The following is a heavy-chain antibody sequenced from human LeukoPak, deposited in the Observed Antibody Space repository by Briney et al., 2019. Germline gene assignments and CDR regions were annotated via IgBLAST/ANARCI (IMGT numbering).Heavy chain of an antibody. CDR1: GFTFSSYS. CDR2: ISSSSSYI. V-gene: IGHV3-21*01. Sequence: PGGSLRLSCAASGFTFSSYSMTWVRQAPGKGLEWVSSISSSSSYIFYADSVKGRFTISRDSAKNSLYLQMNSLRAEDTAVYYCARDSASASSLWAAYWGQGTLVTVSS. CDR3: ARDSASASSLWAAY. D-gene: IGHD2-15*01. J-gene: IGHJ4*02.